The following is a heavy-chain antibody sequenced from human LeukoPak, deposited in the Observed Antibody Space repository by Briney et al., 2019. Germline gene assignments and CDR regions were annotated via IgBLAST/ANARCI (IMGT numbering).Heavy chain of an antibody. CDR1: GYTFTGYY. CDR3: ARGEDNWFDP. CDR2: INPNSGVT. J-gene: IGHJ5*02. V-gene: IGHV1-2*02. Sequence: ASVKVSCKASGYTFTGYYIHWVRQAPGQGLESMAWINPNSGVTYFAQNFQGRVTMTRDTSISAAYMELTRLTSDDTAVYYCARGEDNWFDPWGQGTLVTVSS.